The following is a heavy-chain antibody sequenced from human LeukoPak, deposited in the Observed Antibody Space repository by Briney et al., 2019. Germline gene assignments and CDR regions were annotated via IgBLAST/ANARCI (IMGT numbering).Heavy chain of an antibody. CDR3: ARDPSYYYDSSGTPMWYFDY. D-gene: IGHD3-22*01. J-gene: IGHJ4*02. V-gene: IGHV4-4*07. CDR1: GGFISSYY. CDR2: SYTSGST. Sequence: SETLTLTCTVSGGFISSYYWSWIRQPAGKGLEWIGRSYTSGSTNYNPSLKSRVTMSVDTSKNQFSLKLSSVTAADTAVYYCARDPSYYYDSSGTPMWYFDYWGQGTLVTVSS.